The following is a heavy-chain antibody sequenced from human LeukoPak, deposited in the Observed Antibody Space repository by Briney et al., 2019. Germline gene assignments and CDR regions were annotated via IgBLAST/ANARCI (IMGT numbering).Heavy chain of an antibody. CDR2: IYYSGST. V-gene: IGHV4-39*07. J-gene: IGHJ3*02. CDR1: GGSISSSSYY. CDR3: ARVTYYYDSSGYYPQRVDAFDI. Sequence: SETLSLTCTVSGGSISSSSYYWGWIRQPPGKGLEWIGSIYYSGSTYYNPSLKSRVTISVDTSKNQFSLKLSSVTAADTAVYYCARVTYYYDSSGYYPQRVDAFDIWGQGTMVTVSS. D-gene: IGHD3-22*01.